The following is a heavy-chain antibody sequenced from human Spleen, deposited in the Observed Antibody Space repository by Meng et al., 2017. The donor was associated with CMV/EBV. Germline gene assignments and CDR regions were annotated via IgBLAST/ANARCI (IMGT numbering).Heavy chain of an antibody. CDR1: GGSISSGDYY. CDR3: ARASIAAQINWFDP. Sequence: QGQLQESGPGLVKPSQTLSLTCTVSGGSISSGDYYWSWIRQPPGKGLEWIGYIYYSGSTHYNPSLKSRVTISVDTSKNQFSLKVSSVTAADTAVYYCARASIAAQINWFDPWGQGTLVTVSS. D-gene: IGHD6-6*01. J-gene: IGHJ5*02. V-gene: IGHV4-30-4*01. CDR2: IYYSGST.